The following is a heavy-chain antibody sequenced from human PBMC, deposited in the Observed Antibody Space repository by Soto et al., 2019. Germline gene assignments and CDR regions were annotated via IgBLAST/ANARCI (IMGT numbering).Heavy chain of an antibody. V-gene: IGHV3-33*01. CDR2: IWYDGSNK. CDR3: ARTHRPLLGVGATNYYYYGMDV. J-gene: IGHJ6*02. D-gene: IGHD1-26*01. CDR1: GFTFSSYG. Sequence: QVQLVESGGGVVQSGRSLRLSCAASGFTFSSYGMHWVRQAPGKGLEWVAVIWYDGSNKYYADSVKGRFTISRDNSKNTLYLQMNSLRAEDTAVYYCARTHRPLLGVGATNYYYYGMDVWGQGTTVTVSS.